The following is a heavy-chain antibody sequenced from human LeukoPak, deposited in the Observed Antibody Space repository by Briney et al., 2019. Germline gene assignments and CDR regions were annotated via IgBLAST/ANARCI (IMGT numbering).Heavy chain of an antibody. CDR3: ARAGSSSSWNY. D-gene: IGHD6-6*01. CDR1: GGSFSGYY. J-gene: IGHJ4*02. CDR2: INHSGST. Sequence: SETLSLTCAVHGGSFSGYYWSWIRQPPGKGLEWIGEINHSGSTNYNPSLKSRVTISVDTSKNQFSLKLSSVTAADTAVYYCARAGSSSSWNYWGQGTLVTVSS. V-gene: IGHV4-34*01.